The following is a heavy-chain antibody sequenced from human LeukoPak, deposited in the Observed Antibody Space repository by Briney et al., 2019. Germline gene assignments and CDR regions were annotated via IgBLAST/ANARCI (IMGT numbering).Heavy chain of an antibody. J-gene: IGHJ6*03. CDR2: INPNSGGT. CDR1: GYTFTGYY. V-gene: IGHV1-2*02. D-gene: IGHD2-2*01. CDR3: ARDQASAGYSYYYYYMDV. Sequence: ASVKVSCKASGYTFTGYYMHWVRQAPGQGLEWMGWINPNSGGTNYAQKFQGRVTMTRDTSISTAYMELSRLRTDDTAVYYCARDQASAGYSYYYYYMDVWGKGTTVTVSS.